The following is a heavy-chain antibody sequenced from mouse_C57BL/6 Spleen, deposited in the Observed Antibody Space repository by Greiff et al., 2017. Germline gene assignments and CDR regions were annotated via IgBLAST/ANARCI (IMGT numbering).Heavy chain of an antibody. Sequence: EVQRVESGGGLVKPGGSLKLSCAASGFTFSDYGMHWVRQAPEKGLEWVAYISSGSSTIYYADTVKGRFTISRDNAKNTLFPQMTSLRSEDTAMYYCAREEDYYGNYGSFDVWGTGTTVTVSS. CDR3: AREEDYYGNYGSFDV. V-gene: IGHV5-17*01. D-gene: IGHD2-1*01. CDR2: ISSGSSTI. CDR1: GFTFSDYG. J-gene: IGHJ1*03.